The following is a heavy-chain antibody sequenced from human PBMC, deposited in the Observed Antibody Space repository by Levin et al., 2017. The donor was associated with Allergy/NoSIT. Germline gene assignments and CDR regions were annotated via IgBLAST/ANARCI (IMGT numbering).Heavy chain of an antibody. Sequence: SVKVSCKASGGTFSSYAISWVRQAPGQGLEWMGGIIPIFGTANYAQKFQGRVTITADESTSTAYMELSSLRSEDTAVYYCASSSSYYYDSSGYYGWGKGTLVTVSS. CDR2: IIPIFGTA. CDR1: GGTFSSYA. J-gene: IGHJ4*02. D-gene: IGHD3-22*01. V-gene: IGHV1-69*13. CDR3: ASSSSYYYDSSGYYG.